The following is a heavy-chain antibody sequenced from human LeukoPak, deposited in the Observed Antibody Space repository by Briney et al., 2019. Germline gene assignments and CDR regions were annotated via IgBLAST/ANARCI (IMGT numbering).Heavy chain of an antibody. V-gene: IGHV3-53*01. J-gene: IGHJ3*02. CDR3: ARDGNSGYVYPHAFDI. CDR2: IYSGGST. Sequence: GGSLRLSCAASGFTVSSNYMSWVRQAPGKGLEWVSVIYSGGSTYYADSVKGRFTISRDNSKNTLYLQMNSLRAEDTAVYYCARDGNSGYVYPHAFDIWGQGTMVTVSS. CDR1: GFTVSSNY. D-gene: IGHD5-12*01.